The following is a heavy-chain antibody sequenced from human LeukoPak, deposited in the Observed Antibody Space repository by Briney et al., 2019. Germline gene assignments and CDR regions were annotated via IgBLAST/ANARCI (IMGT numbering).Heavy chain of an antibody. J-gene: IGHJ4*02. CDR3: ARRTTRYYYDSSGYEAPHFDY. CDR1: GYSFTSYW. D-gene: IGHD3-22*01. V-gene: IGHV5-51*01. Sequence: GESLKISCKGSGYSFTSYWIGWVRQMPGKGLERMGIIYPGDSDTRYSPSFQGQVTISADKSINTAYLQWSSLKASDTAMYYCARRTTRYYYDSSGYEAPHFDYWGQGTLVTVSS. CDR2: IYPGDSDT.